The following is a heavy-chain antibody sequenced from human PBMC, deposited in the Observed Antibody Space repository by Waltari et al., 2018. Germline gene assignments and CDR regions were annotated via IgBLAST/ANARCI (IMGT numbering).Heavy chain of an antibody. CDR3: APKYSGSFNMAAFDY. J-gene: IGHJ4*02. V-gene: IGHV3-23*01. CDR1: GFTFSSYA. D-gene: IGHD1-26*01. CDR2: ISGSGGST. Sequence: EVQLLESGGGLVQPGGSLRLSCAASGFTFSSYAMSWVRQAPGKGLEWVSAISGSGGSTYYADSVKGRFTISRDNSKNTLYLQMNSLRAEDTAVYYCAPKYSGSFNMAAFDYWGQGTLVTVSS.